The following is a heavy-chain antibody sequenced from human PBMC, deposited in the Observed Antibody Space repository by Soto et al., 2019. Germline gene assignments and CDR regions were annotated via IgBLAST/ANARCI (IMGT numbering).Heavy chain of an antibody. Sequence: SQTLSLTCAISGDSVSSNSAAWNWIRQSPSRGLEWLGRTYYRSKWYNDYAVSVKSRITINPDTSKNQFSLQLNSVTPEDTAVYYCARWAAEYNWNYGRFDYYYYGMDVWGQGTTVTVSS. CDR1: GDSVSSNSAA. V-gene: IGHV6-1*01. CDR2: TYYRSKWYN. J-gene: IGHJ6*02. D-gene: IGHD1-7*01. CDR3: ARWAAEYNWNYGRFDYYYYGMDV.